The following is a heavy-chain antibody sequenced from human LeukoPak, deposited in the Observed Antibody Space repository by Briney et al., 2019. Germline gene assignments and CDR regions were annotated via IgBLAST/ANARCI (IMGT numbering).Heavy chain of an antibody. J-gene: IGHJ4*02. CDR3: ARGPSSSGFDY. D-gene: IGHD6-13*01. CDR2: ISSSSSYT. Sequence: GGSLRLSCAASGFTFSDYYMSWIRQAPGKGLEWVSYISSSSSYTNYADSVKGRFTISRDDAKNSLYLQTNSLRAEDTAVYYCARGPSSSGFDYWGQGTLVTVSS. V-gene: IGHV3-11*06. CDR1: GFTFSDYY.